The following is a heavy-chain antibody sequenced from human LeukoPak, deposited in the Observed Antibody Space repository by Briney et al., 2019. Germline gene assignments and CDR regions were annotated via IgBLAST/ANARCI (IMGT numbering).Heavy chain of an antibody. D-gene: IGHD6-19*01. CDR2: IYYSGST. V-gene: IGHV4-59*01. Sequence: PSETLSLTCTVSGGSISSYYWSWIRQPPGKGLEWIGYIYYSGSTNYNPSLKSRVTISVDTSKNQFSLKLSSVTAADTAVYYCARGAAAIAVAGFVDYWGQGTLVTVSS. CDR3: ARGAAAIAVAGFVDY. J-gene: IGHJ4*02. CDR1: GGSISSYY.